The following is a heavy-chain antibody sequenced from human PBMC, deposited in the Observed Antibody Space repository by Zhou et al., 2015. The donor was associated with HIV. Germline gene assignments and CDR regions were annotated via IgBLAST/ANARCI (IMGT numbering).Heavy chain of an antibody. CDR2: INPNSGGT. V-gene: IGHV1-2*02. CDR1: GYTFTGYY. CDR3: ARGQTYYYDKRGHYKNWYFDL. D-gene: IGHD3-22*01. Sequence: QVQLVQSGAEVKKPGASVKVSCKASGYTFTGYYMHWVRQAPGQGLEWMGWINPNSGGTNYAQKFQGRVTMTRDTSIRTAYMELSRLTSEDTAVYYCARGQTYYYDKRGHYKNWYFDLWGRRHPGHCLL. J-gene: IGHJ2*01.